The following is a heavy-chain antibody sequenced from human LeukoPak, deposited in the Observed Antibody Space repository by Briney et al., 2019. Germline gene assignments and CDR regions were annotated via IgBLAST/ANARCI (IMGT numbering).Heavy chain of an antibody. CDR1: GFTFSSYG. D-gene: IGHD2-15*01. J-gene: IGHJ4*02. CDR3: AKDGVGIIVVVVAATYFDY. Sequence: GRSLRLSCAASGFTFSSYGMHWVRQAPGKGLEWVAVISYDGSNKYYADSVKGRFTISRDNSKNTLYLQMNSLRAEDTAVYYCAKDGVGIIVVVVAATYFDYWGQGTLVTVSS. CDR2: ISYDGSNK. V-gene: IGHV3-30*18.